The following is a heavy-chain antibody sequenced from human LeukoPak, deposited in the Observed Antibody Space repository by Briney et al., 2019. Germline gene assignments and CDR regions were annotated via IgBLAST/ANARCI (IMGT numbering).Heavy chain of an antibody. V-gene: IGHV3-30*04. J-gene: IGHJ4*02. D-gene: IGHD3-22*01. Sequence: PGMSLRLSSAASGFTFSTYAMHWVRQAPGKGLEWVALISYDGSSKYYADSVKGRFTISRDNSKNTLYLQMNSLRAEDTAVYWCARQGTSGYHYLDYWGQGTLVTVSS. CDR3: ARQGTSGYHYLDY. CDR2: ISYDGSSK. CDR1: GFTFSTYA.